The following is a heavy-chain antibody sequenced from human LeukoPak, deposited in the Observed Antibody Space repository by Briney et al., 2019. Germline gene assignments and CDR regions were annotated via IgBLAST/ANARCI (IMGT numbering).Heavy chain of an antibody. Sequence: ETLSLTCTVSGGSISSYYWSWIRQPAGKGLEWVANINQDGSEIYYVDSVKGRFTVSTDNAKNSLYLQMISLRAEDTAVYYCASSWGSAIDFWGQGTLVTVSS. CDR1: GGSISSYY. D-gene: IGHD3-16*01. J-gene: IGHJ4*02. CDR2: INQDGSEI. CDR3: ASSWGSAIDF. V-gene: IGHV3-7*01.